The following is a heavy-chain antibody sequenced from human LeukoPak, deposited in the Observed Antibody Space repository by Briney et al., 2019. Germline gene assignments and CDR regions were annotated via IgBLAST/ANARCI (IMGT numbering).Heavy chain of an antibody. J-gene: IGHJ4*02. D-gene: IGHD4-17*01. Sequence: GGSLRLSCAVSGFSISIYAMSWVRRAPGKGLEWVSSITGSGAGTSYADSVKGRFTISRDNSRNTLYLQMNSLRAEDTAIYYCAKDPNGDYVGAFDYWGPGTLVTVSS. CDR1: GFSISIYA. V-gene: IGHV3-23*01. CDR2: ITGSGAGT. CDR3: AKDPNGDYVGAFDY.